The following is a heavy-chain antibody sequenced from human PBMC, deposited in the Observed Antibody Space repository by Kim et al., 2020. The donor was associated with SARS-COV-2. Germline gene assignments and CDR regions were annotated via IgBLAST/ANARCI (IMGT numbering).Heavy chain of an antibody. CDR3: AIVVVPAAIGAFDI. D-gene: IGHD2-2*01. CDR1: GGSISSSSYY. V-gene: IGHV4-39*01. J-gene: IGHJ3*02. Sequence: SETLSLTCTVSGGSISSSSYYWGWIRQPPGKGLEWIGSIYYSGSTYYNPSLKSRVTISVDTSKNQFSLKLSSVTAADTAVYYCAIVVVPAAIGAFDIWGQGTMVTVSS. CDR2: IYYSGST.